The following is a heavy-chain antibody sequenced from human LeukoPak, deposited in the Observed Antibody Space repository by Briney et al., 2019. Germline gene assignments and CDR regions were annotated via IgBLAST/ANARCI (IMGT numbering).Heavy chain of an antibody. Sequence: GASVKVSCTASGYTFTIYDINWVRQATGQGLEWMGWMNPNSGNTGYAQKFQGRVTMTRNTSISTAYMELSSLRSEDTAVYYCARGDSSGWYDRYWGQGTLVTVSS. CDR1: GYTFTIYD. CDR2: MNPNSGNT. D-gene: IGHD6-19*01. V-gene: IGHV1-8*01. J-gene: IGHJ4*02. CDR3: ARGDSSGWYDRY.